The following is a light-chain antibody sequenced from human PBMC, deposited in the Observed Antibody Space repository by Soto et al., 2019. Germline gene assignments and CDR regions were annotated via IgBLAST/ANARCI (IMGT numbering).Light chain of an antibody. Sequence: DIVMTQSPDSLAVSLGERATINCKSSQSVLYSSNNKNYLAWYQQKPGQSPKVLIYWASTRESGVPDRFSGSGSATDFTLTISSLQAEDVAVYYCQQYYSTPLTFGPGTKVDIK. CDR1: QSVLYSSNNKNY. CDR2: WAS. V-gene: IGKV4-1*01. J-gene: IGKJ3*01. CDR3: QQYYSTPLT.